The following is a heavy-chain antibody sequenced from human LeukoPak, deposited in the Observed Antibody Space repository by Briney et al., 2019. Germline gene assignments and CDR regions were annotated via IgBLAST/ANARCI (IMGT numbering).Heavy chain of an antibody. CDR1: GGSISSSSYY. D-gene: IGHD3-16*01. Sequence: TSSETLSLTCTVSGGSISSSSYYWGWIRQPPGKGLEWIGSIYYSGSTYYNPSLKSRVTISVDTSKNQFSLKLSSVTAADTAVYYCARLIMITFGGVRNFDYWGQGTLVTVSS. V-gene: IGHV4-39*01. J-gene: IGHJ4*02. CDR2: IYYSGST. CDR3: ARLIMITFGGVRNFDY.